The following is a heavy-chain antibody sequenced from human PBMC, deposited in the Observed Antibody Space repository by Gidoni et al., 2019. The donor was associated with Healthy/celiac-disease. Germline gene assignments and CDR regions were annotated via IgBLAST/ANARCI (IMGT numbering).Heavy chain of an antibody. Sequence: EVQLVESGGGVVRPGGSLRLSCAASGFPFDAYGMRWVRQAPGKGLEWVSGINWNGGSTGYADSVKGRFTISRDNAKNSLYLQMNSLRAEDTALYYCARDRDRYYDILTDYYQRLGFDYWGQGTLVTVSS. CDR2: INWNGGST. J-gene: IGHJ4*02. V-gene: IGHV3-20*04. CDR1: GFPFDAYG. CDR3: ARDRDRYYDILTDYYQRLGFDY. D-gene: IGHD3-9*01.